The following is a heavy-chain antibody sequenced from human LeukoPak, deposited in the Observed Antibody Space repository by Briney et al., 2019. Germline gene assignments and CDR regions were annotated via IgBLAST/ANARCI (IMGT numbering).Heavy chain of an antibody. CDR2: FSLGETT. V-gene: IGHV4-59*08. D-gene: IGHD2-21*01. J-gene: IGHJ5*02. Sequence: PSETLSLTCSVSGASITTYSWNWPRQSPGKGLEWIGYFSLGETTSYTSSLKSRVTISRDTSKNQVSLKLTSVTAADTAVYYCARWDELDWAFGTWGPGTLVTVSS. CDR1: GASITTYS. CDR3: ARWDELDWAFGT.